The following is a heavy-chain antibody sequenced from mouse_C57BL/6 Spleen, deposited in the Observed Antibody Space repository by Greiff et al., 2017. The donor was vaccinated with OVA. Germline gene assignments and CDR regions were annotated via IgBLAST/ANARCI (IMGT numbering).Heavy chain of an antibody. Sequence: QVQLQQPGAELVKPGASVKVSCKASGYTFTSYWMHWVKQRPGQGLEWIGRIHPSDSDTNYNQKFKGKATLTVDKSSSTAYMQLGSLTYEDSAVSYRAMVPNCVLFDYWGQGTTLTVSS. V-gene: IGHV1-74*01. D-gene: IGHD4-1*01. J-gene: IGHJ2*01. CDR2: IHPSDSDT. CDR3: AMVPNCVLFDY. CDR1: GYTFTSYW.